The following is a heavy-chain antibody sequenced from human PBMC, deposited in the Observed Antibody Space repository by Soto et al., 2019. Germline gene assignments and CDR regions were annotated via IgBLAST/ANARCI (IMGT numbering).Heavy chain of an antibody. J-gene: IGHJ6*02. CDR2: ISYDENNK. V-gene: IGHV3-30-3*01. CDR1: GFTFSTYA. Sequence: PGGSLRLSCAASGFTFSTYAMHWVRQAPGKGLEWVAVISYDENNKFYADSVKGRFTISRDNSKHTLYLQMNSLRPEDTAVYYCARRAGCLDVWGQRTTVTVSS. CDR3: ARRAGCLDV. D-gene: IGHD3-10*01.